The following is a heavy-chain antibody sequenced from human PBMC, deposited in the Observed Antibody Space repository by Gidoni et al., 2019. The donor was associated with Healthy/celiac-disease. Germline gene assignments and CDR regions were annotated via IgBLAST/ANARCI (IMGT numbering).Heavy chain of an antibody. CDR1: GFTFSDYD. Sequence: QVQRVESGGGLVKPGGSLRISCAASGFTFSDYDLSWIRQAPGKGLEWVSYITHSGRSMYYADSVKGRFTISRDNAKNSLYLQMNSLRADDTAEYYCARDLRVVVVTPTISNYYYGMAVWGQGTTVTVSS. D-gene: IGHD2-21*02. V-gene: IGHV3-11*01. J-gene: IGHJ6*02. CDR2: ITHSGRSM. CDR3: ARDLRVVVVTPTISNYYYGMAV.